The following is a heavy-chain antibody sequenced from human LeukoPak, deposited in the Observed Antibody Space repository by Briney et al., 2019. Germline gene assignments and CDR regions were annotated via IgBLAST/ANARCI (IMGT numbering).Heavy chain of an antibody. CDR2: ITVSGDST. Sequence: QTGGSLRLSCAASGFTFSSFAMSWVRQAPGKGLEWVSVITVSGDSTYYADSVKGRFTISRDNSKNTLYLQMNSLRAEDTALYYCATCTSGSCYSALGCWGQGTLVTVSS. CDR3: ATCTSGSCYSALGC. D-gene: IGHD2-15*01. V-gene: IGHV3-23*01. CDR1: GFTFSSFA. J-gene: IGHJ4*02.